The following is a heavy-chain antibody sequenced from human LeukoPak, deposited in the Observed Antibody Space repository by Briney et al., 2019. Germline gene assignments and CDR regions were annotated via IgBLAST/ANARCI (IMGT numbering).Heavy chain of an antibody. D-gene: IGHD3-22*01. CDR3: ATEGYYDSSGYYTDY. CDR2: YDPEKGET. Sequence: ASVKVSCKASGYTFTGYYMHWVRQAPGKGFELIGRYDPEKGETIYAQKFQGRVTMTEDTSTDTAYMELSNLRSEDTAVYYCATEGYYDSSGYYTDYWGQGALVTVSS. J-gene: IGHJ4*02. V-gene: IGHV1-24*01. CDR1: GYTFTGYY.